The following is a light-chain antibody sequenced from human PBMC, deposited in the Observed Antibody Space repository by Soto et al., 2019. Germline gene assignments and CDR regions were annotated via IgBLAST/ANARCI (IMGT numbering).Light chain of an antibody. CDR1: QGISGW. CDR3: QQDNSYPLT. J-gene: IGKJ1*01. V-gene: IGKV1D-16*01. CDR2: AAS. Sequence: DIQMTQSPSSLSASVGDRVTITCRASQGISGWLAWYQQKPEKAPKSLIYAASSLQSGVPSRFSVSRSGTDFTLTNSSLQPEDFANDYCQQDNSYPLTSGQGTKVEIK.